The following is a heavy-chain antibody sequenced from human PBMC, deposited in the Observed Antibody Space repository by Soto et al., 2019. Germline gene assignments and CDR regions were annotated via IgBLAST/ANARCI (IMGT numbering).Heavy chain of an antibody. CDR3: ARHLTLSIAAEVFYFDY. D-gene: IGHD6-13*01. V-gene: IGHV4-39*01. Sequence: SETLSLTCTVSGGSISSSSYYWGWIRQPPGKGLEWIGSIYYSGSTYYNPSLKSRVTISVDTSKNQFSLKLSSVTAADTAVYYCARHLTLSIAAEVFYFDYWGQGTLVTVSS. J-gene: IGHJ4*02. CDR2: IYYSGST. CDR1: GGSISSSSYY.